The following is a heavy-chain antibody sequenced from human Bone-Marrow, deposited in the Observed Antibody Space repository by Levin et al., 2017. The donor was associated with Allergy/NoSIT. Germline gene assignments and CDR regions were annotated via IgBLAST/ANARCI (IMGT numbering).Heavy chain of an antibody. D-gene: IGHD1-26*01. CDR3: ARALAPGATGFDY. CDR1: GYTFTTSD. V-gene: IGHV1-8*01. J-gene: IGHJ4*02. CDR2: MNPDSGDT. Sequence: GESLKISCKASGYTFTTSDINWVRQTPGQGFEWMGWMNPDSGDTGFISRLQGKFTMTRNSSIDTAYMELSSLTSDDTAVYYCARALAPGATGFDYWGQGTRVTVSS.